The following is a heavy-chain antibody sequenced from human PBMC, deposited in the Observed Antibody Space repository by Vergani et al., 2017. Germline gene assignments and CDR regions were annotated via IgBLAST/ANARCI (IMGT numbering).Heavy chain of an antibody. D-gene: IGHD1-26*01. CDR3: AREKELYWFDP. J-gene: IGHJ5*02. CDR1: GGSISSYY. CDR2: IYYSGST. V-gene: IGHV4-59*01. Sequence: QVQLQESGPGLVKPSETLSLTCTVSGGSISSYYWSWIRQPPGKGLEWIGYIYYSGSTNYNPSLKSQVTISVDTSKNQFSLKLSSVTAADTAVYYCAREKELYWFDPWGQGTLVTVSS.